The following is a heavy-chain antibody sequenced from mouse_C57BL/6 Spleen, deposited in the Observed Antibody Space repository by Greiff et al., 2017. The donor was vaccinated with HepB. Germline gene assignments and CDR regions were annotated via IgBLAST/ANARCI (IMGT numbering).Heavy chain of an antibody. D-gene: IGHD4-1*01. CDR1: GYTFTDYY. CDR2: INPNNGGT. J-gene: IGHJ3*01. V-gene: IGHV1-26*01. CDR3: ARGGRWDPFAY. Sequence: EVQLQQSGPELVKPGASVKISCKASGYTFTDYYMNWVKQSHGKSLEWIGDINPNNGGTSYKQKFKGKATLTVDKSSSTAYMELRSLTSEDSAVYYCARGGRWDPFAYWGQGTLVTVSA.